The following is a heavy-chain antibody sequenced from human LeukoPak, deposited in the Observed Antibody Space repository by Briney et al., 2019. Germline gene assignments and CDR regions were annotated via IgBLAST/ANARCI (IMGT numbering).Heavy chain of an antibody. D-gene: IGHD7-27*01. CDR2: IYHSGST. CDR3: ARSNWAYYFDY. J-gene: IGHJ4*02. CDR1: GYSISSGYY. Sequence: PSETLSLTCAVSGYSISSGYYWDWIRQPPGKGLEWIGSIYHSGSTYYNPSLKSRVTISVDTSKNRFSLKLSSVTAADTAAYYCARSNWAYYFDYWGQGTLVTASS. V-gene: IGHV4-38-2*01.